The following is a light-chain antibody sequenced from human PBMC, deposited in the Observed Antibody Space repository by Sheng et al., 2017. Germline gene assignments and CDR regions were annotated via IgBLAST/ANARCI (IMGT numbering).Light chain of an antibody. CDR2: LHP. Sequence: DIQMTQSPSSLSASIGGRVTITCRASQGISNYVAWFQQKAGRAPRARRSMLHPVCRVGSSSKFSGSGSGTDFSLTITNLQPEDFASYFCQQYHAYPLTFGGGTKVEIK. CDR3: QQYHAYPLT. CDR1: QGISNY. J-gene: IGKJ4*01. V-gene: IGKV1-16*02.